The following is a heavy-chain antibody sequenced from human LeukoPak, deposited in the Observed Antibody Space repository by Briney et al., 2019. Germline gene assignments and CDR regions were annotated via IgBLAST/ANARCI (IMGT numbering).Heavy chain of an antibody. D-gene: IGHD3-22*01. CDR3: AKWHYYDSSGYFDY. CDR1: GFTFSSYA. J-gene: IGHJ4*02. V-gene: IGHV3-23*01. CDR2: ISGSGGST. Sequence: PGGSLRLSCAASGFTFSSYAMSWVRQAPGKGLEWVPAISGSGGSTYYADSVKGRFTISRDNSKNTLYLQMNSLRAEDTAVYYCAKWHYYDSSGYFDYWGQGTLVTVSS.